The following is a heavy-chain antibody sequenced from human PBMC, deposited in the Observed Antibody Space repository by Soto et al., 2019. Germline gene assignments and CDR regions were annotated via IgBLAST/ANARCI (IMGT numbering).Heavy chain of an antibody. CDR2: ISAYNANT. J-gene: IGHJ4*02. CDR3: ARDRLGATGDY. CDR1: GYTFTSYG. V-gene: IGHV1-18*01. D-gene: IGHD1-26*01. Sequence: ASVKVSCKASGYTFTSYGIRWVRQAPGQGLEWMGWISAYNANTNYAQKLQGRVTMTTDKSTSTSYMELRSLRSDDTAVYFCARDRLGATGDYWGQGTLVTV.